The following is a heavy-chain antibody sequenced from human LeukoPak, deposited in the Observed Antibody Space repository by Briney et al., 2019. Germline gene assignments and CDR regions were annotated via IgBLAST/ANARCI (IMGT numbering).Heavy chain of an antibody. CDR2: IRWSSSVI. D-gene: IGHD1-26*01. CDR3: ARKDGSYSGDY. CDR1: GFTFSSYA. V-gene: IGHV3-48*01. J-gene: IGHJ4*02. Sequence: PGGSLRLSCAASGFTFSSYALNWVRQAPGKGLEWVSYIRWSSSVIYYTNSVKGRFTISRDNAKNSLYLQMNSLRAEDTAVYYCARKDGSYSGDYWGQGTLVTVSS.